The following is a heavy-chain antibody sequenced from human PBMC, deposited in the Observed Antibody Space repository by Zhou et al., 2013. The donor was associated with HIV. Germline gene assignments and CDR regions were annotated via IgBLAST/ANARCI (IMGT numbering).Heavy chain of an antibody. CDR2: ISAYNGNT. V-gene: IGHV1-18*01. CDR3: ARDVLRDMIVVVITGDAFDI. J-gene: IGHJ3*02. D-gene: IGHD3-22*01. CDR1: GYTFTSYG. Sequence: QVQLVQSGAEVKKPGASVKVSCKASGYTFTSYGISWVRQAPGQGLEWMGWISAYNGNTNYAQKLQGRVTMTTDTSTSTAYMELRSLRSDDTAVYYCARDVLRDMIVVVITGDAFDIWGQGTMVTVSS.